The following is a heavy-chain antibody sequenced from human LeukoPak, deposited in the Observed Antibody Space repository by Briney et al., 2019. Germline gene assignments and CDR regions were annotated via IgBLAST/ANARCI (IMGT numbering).Heavy chain of an antibody. Sequence: GGSLRLSCAASGFTFSRYAMIWVRQAPGKGLEWVSAFSASGVTTYYAYSVRGRFTISRDNSKNPLYLQMNSLRVDDTAVYYCAKDIDRDYGQNDALDIWGQGAVVTVSS. CDR1: GFTFSRYA. CDR2: FSASGVTT. D-gene: IGHD4-17*01. CDR3: AKDIDRDYGQNDALDI. J-gene: IGHJ3*02. V-gene: IGHV3-23*01.